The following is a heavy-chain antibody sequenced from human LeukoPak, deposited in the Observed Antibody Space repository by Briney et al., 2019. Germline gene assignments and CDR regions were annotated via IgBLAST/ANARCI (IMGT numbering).Heavy chain of an antibody. J-gene: IGHJ4*02. Sequence: SETLSLTCAVYGGSFSGYYWSWIRQPPGKGLEWIGEINHSGSTNYNPSLKSRVTISVDTSKNQFSLKLSSVTAADTAVYYCARGAAEYSSGWYHGAQFNYWGQGTLVTVSS. D-gene: IGHD6-19*01. V-gene: IGHV4-34*01. CDR3: ARGAAEYSSGWYHGAQFNY. CDR2: INHSGST. CDR1: GGSFSGYY.